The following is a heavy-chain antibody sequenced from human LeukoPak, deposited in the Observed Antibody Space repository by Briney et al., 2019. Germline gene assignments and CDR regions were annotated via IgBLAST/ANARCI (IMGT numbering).Heavy chain of an antibody. CDR3: ARDLRGTNRLGLAAAGTFDY. CDR2: INHSGST. Sequence: SETLSLTCAVYGGSFSGYYWSWIRQPPGKGLEWIGEINHSGSTNYNPSLKSRVTISIDTSRNEFSLKLSSVTAADTAVYYCARDLRGTNRLGLAAAGTFDYWGQGTLVTVSS. J-gene: IGHJ4*02. CDR1: GGSFSGYY. V-gene: IGHV4-34*01. D-gene: IGHD6-13*01.